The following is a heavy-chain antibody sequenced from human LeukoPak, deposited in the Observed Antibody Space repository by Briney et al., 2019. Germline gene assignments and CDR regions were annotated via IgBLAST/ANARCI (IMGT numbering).Heavy chain of an antibody. V-gene: IGHV4-38-2*02. CDR1: GYSISSGYY. J-gene: IGHJ4*02. CDR2: IYHSGST. Sequence: PSQTLSLTCTVSGYSISSGYYWGWIRQPPGKGLEWIGSIYHSGSTYYNPSLKSRVTISVDTSKNQFSLKLSSVTAADTAVYYCARAGYSSSWYPYYWGQGTLVTVSS. D-gene: IGHD6-13*01. CDR3: ARAGYSSSWYPYY.